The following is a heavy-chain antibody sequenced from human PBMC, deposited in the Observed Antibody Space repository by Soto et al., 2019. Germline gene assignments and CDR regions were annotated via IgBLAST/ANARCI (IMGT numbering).Heavy chain of an antibody. V-gene: IGHV3-33*01. Sequence: GGSLRLSCAASGFTFDTYGFNWVRQAPGKGLEWVAVIWYDGNTKYYADSVKGRFTISRDNLKNTLYLQMNSLTAEDTAVYYCARPLVAPVAGPYYYGMDVWGQGTTVTVSS. CDR1: GFTFDTYG. J-gene: IGHJ6*02. D-gene: IGHD6-19*01. CDR3: ARPLVAPVAGPYYYGMDV. CDR2: IWYDGNTK.